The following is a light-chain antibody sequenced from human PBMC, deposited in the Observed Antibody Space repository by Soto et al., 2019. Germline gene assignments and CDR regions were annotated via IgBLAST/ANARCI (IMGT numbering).Light chain of an antibody. J-gene: IGKJ1*01. CDR2: AAS. CDR1: QNIRND. Sequence: GVRVTITCRASQNIRNDLGWYQQKPGKAPKLLIYAASTLQSGVPLNFSGSGSGTDFTLTISSLQPEDFATYYCLQDYSQPWTFGQGTKVEI. V-gene: IGKV1-6*01. CDR3: LQDYSQPWT.